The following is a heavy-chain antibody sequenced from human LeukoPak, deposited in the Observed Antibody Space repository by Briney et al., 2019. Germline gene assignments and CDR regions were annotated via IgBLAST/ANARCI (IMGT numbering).Heavy chain of an antibody. CDR3: AKDGYGSGFTIDY. D-gene: IGHD3-10*01. V-gene: IGHV3-30*02. CDR2: TRYDGSNK. J-gene: IGHJ4*02. Sequence: GGSLGLSCAASGFTFSSYGMHWVRQAPGKGLEWVAFTRYDGSNKYYADSVKGRFTISRDNSKNTLYLQMNSLRAEDTAVYYCAKDGYGSGFTIDYWGQGTLVTVSS. CDR1: GFTFSSYG.